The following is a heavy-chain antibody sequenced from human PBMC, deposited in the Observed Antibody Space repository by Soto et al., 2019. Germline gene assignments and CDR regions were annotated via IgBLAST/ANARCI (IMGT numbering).Heavy chain of an antibody. CDR2: IKQDGSEK. Sequence: EVQLVESGGGLVQPGGSLRLSCAASGFTFSSYWMSWVRQAPGKGLEWVANIKQDGSEKYYVDSVKGRFTISRDNAKNSLYLQMNSLRAEDTAVYYCARDVGAKRSPWLYWGQGTLVTVSS. D-gene: IGHD6-6*01. J-gene: IGHJ4*02. CDR3: ARDVGAKRSPWLY. CDR1: GFTFSSYW. V-gene: IGHV3-7*01.